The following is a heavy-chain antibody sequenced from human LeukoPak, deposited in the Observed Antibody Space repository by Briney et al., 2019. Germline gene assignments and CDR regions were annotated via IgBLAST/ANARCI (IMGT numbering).Heavy chain of an antibody. Sequence: ASVKVSCKASGYTFTSYYMHWVRQAPGQGLEWMGIINPSGGSTSYAQKFQGRVTMTRDTSTSTVYMELSSLRSEDTAVYYCARDSPISGSYYGGLGYWGQGTLVTVSS. J-gene: IGHJ4*02. CDR1: GYTFTSYY. CDR3: ARDSPISGSYYGGLGY. V-gene: IGHV1-46*01. D-gene: IGHD1-26*01. CDR2: INPSGGST.